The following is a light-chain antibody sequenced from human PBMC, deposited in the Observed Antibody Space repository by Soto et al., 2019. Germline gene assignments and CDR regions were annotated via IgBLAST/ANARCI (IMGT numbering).Light chain of an antibody. Sequence: DIQMTQSPSSLSASVGDRVTITCRASQGISNYLAWYQQKPGTVPKLLISAASTLQTGVPSRFSGGGSGTDFTLTISSLQPEDVATYYYQKYNSAPWTFGQGTKVDIK. V-gene: IGKV1-27*01. CDR2: AAS. J-gene: IGKJ1*01. CDR3: QKYNSAPWT. CDR1: QGISNY.